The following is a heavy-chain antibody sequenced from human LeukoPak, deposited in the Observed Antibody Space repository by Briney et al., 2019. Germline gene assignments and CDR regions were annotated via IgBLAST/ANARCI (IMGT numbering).Heavy chain of an antibody. J-gene: IGHJ4*02. CDR2: IYYSGST. CDR3: AHIVVVTAILDY. Sequence: PSETLSLTCTVPGGSISSSSYHWGWIRQPPGKGLEWIGSIYYSGSTYYNPSLKSRVTISVDTSKNQFSLKLSSVTAADTAVYYCAHIVVVTAILDYWGQGTLVTVSS. V-gene: IGHV4-39*07. CDR1: GGSISSSSYH. D-gene: IGHD2-21*02.